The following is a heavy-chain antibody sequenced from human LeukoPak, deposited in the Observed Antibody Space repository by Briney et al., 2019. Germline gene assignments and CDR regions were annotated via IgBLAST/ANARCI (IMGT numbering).Heavy chain of an antibody. D-gene: IGHD6-13*01. CDR3: AKLRWDSSSCIDY. V-gene: IGHV3-23*01. CDR2: MSGSGGRT. CDR1: GFIFTTYA. J-gene: IGHJ4*02. Sequence: PGGSLRLSCAASGFIFTTYAMSWVRQAPGKGLEWVSSMSGSGGRTSYADSVKGRFTISRDNSKNTLYLQMNSLRAEDTAVYYCAKLRWDSSSCIDYWGQGTLVTVSS.